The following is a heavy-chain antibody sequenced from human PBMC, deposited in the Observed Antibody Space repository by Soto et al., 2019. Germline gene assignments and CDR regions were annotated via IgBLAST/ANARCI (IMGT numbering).Heavy chain of an antibody. CDR3: AKNGQPPYYYYGLDV. Sequence: ASVKVSWKASGYTFTRYGISWVRQAPGQGLEWMGWISGYNGDTNYAQKFQGRVSMTIDTSTTTAYMELRSLRSDDTAVYYCAKNGQPPYYYYGLDVWG. CDR1: GYTFTRYG. D-gene: IGHD2-8*01. V-gene: IGHV1-18*01. CDR2: ISGYNGDT. J-gene: IGHJ6*02.